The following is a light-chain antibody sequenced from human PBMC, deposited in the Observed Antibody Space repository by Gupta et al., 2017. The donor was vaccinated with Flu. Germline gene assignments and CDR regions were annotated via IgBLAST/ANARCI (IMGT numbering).Light chain of an antibody. CDR2: LGS. CDR1: QSLLHSNGYNY. V-gene: IGKV2-28*01. CDR3: RQSLQTPRT. Sequence: DTLMTHSPLSLPVTPGEPASIPCRSSQSLLHSNGYNYLDWYLQKPGQSPQLLIYLGSNRASGVPDRFSGSGSGTDFTLKISRVEAEDVGVYYCRQSLQTPRTFGPGTKVDIK. J-gene: IGKJ3*01.